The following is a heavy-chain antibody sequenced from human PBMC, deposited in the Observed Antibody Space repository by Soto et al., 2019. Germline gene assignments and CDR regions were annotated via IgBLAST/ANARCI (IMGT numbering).Heavy chain of an antibody. CDR3: ARGIAAAGRSRYATRVSDY. CDR1: GYTFTSYD. J-gene: IGHJ4*02. Sequence: ASVKVSCKASGYTFTSYDINWVRQATGQGLEWMGWMNPNSGNTGYAQKFQGRVTMTRNTSLSTAYMELGSLGSEDTAVYYCARGIAAAGRSRYATRVSDYWGQGTLVTVSS. CDR2: MNPNSGNT. V-gene: IGHV1-8*01. D-gene: IGHD6-13*01.